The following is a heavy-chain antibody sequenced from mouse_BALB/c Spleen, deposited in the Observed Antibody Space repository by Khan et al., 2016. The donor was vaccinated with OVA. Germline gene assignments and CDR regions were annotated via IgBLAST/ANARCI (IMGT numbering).Heavy chain of an antibody. CDR2: ITYSGST. CDR1: GYSITSAYA. V-gene: IGHV3-2*02. Sequence: EVKLEVSGPGLVKPSQSLSLTCTVTGYSITSAYAWNWIRQFPGDKLEWMGYITYSGSTNYNPSLKSRISITRDTSKNQFFLQLNSVTTEDTATXYCARGLRYFDYWGQGTTLTVSS. CDR3: ARGLRYFDY. D-gene: IGHD3-1*01. J-gene: IGHJ2*01.